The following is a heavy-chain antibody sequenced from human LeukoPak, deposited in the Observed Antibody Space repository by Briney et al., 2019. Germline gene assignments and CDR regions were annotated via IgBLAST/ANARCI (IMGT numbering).Heavy chain of an antibody. V-gene: IGHV4-4*07. CDR3: ARESGPTTGGAFDI. J-gene: IGHJ3*02. D-gene: IGHD1-1*01. CDR1: GGSISSYY. Sequence: SETLSLTCTVSGGSISSYYWSWIRQPAGKGLEWIGRIYTSGSTDYNPSLKSRVTMSVDTSKNQFSLKLSSVTAADTAVYYCARESGPTTGGAFDIWGQGTMVTVSS. CDR2: IYTSGST.